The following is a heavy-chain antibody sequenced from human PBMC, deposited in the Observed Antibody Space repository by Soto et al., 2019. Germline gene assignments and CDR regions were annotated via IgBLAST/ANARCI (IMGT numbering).Heavy chain of an antibody. Sequence: SDTLSLTCATSGNSVSSNRAAWNWIRQSPSRGLEWLGRTYYRSKWYNDYAVSVKSRITINPDTSKNQFSLQLNSVTPEDTAVYYCARGLSSGRNNWFDPWGQGTLVTVSS. V-gene: IGHV6-1*01. D-gene: IGHD6-19*01. CDR2: TYYRSKWYN. CDR1: GNSVSSNRAA. J-gene: IGHJ5*02. CDR3: ARGLSSGRNNWFDP.